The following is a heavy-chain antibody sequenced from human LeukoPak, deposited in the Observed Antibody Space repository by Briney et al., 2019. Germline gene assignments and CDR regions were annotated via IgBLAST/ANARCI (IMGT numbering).Heavy chain of an antibody. Sequence: GGSLRLSCVVSGSTFKNAWMSWVRQAPGKGLGWVGRINTESDGGTADYAAPVKGRFTISRDDSKNTLYLQMNSLKTEDTAIYYCASGGSIFDYWAQGTLVSVSS. J-gene: IGHJ4*02. V-gene: IGHV3-15*01. CDR3: ASGGSIFDY. CDR1: GSTFKNAW. CDR2: INTESDGGTA. D-gene: IGHD3-10*01.